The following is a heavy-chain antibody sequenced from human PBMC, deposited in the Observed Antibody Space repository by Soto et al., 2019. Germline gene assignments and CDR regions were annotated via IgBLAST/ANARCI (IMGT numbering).Heavy chain of an antibody. CDR2: IYYSGST. CDR1: GGSISSSSYY. J-gene: IGHJ4*02. Sequence: SETLSLTCTVSGGSISSSSYYWGWIRQPPGKGLEWIGSIYYSGSTYYNPSLKSRVTISVDTSKNQFSLKLSSVTAADTAVYYCARLMGIAAAGGHDYWGQGTLVTVSS. D-gene: IGHD6-13*01. V-gene: IGHV4-39*01. CDR3: ARLMGIAAAGGHDY.